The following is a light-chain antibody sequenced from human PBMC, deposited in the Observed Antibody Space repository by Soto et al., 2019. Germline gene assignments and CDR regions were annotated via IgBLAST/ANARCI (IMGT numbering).Light chain of an antibody. Sequence: QSVLTQPPSASGTPGQRITISCSGRTSNIGSNIVSWYHHLPGAAPKLLIYNNNQRPSGVPDRFFASKSGTSASLAISGLHPEDESHYYCAAWDDDLNGLVFGGGTKVTVL. CDR1: TSNIGSNI. V-gene: IGLV1-44*01. CDR3: AAWDDDLNGLV. J-gene: IGLJ3*02. CDR2: NNN.